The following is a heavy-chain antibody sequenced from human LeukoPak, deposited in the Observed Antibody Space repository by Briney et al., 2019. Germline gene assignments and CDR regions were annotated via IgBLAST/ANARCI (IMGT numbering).Heavy chain of an antibody. D-gene: IGHD6-13*01. J-gene: IGHJ6*03. CDR1: GFTSSSYS. V-gene: IGHV3-48*02. Sequence: PGGSLRLSCAASGFTSSSYSMNWVRQAPGKGLEWVSYISSSSSTIYYADSVKGRFTISRDNAKNSLYLQMNSLRDEDTAVYYCARDEVSSSWYHYYYYYYMDVWGKGTTVTVSS. CDR2: ISSSSSTI. CDR3: ARDEVSSSWYHYYYYYYMDV.